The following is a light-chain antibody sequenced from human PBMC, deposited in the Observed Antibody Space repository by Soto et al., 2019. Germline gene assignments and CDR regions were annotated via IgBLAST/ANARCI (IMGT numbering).Light chain of an antibody. V-gene: IGKV1-33*01. J-gene: IGKJ5*01. CDR1: QDISNY. CDR3: QQYDNLPLP. Sequence: DIQMTQSPSSLSASVGDRVTITCQASQDISNYLKWYQQKPGKAPKLLIYDASNLETGVPSRFSGSGSGTDFTFTISSLQPEDIATYYCQQYDNLPLPFGQGTRLEIK. CDR2: DAS.